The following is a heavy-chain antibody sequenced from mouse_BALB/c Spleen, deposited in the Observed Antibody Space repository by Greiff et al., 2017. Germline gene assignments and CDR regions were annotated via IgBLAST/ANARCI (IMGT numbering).Heavy chain of an antibody. CDR2: ISYSGST. CDR3: ARFDGYYEGHYYAMDY. D-gene: IGHD2-3*01. J-gene: IGHJ4*01. V-gene: IGHV3-2*02. CDR1: GYSITSDYA. Sequence: EVKLMESGPGLVKPSQSLSLTCTVTGYSITSDYAWNWIRQFPGNKLEWMGYISYSGSTSYNPSLKSRISITRDTSKNQFFLQLNSVTTEDTATYYCARFDGYYEGHYYAMDYWGQGTSVTVSS.